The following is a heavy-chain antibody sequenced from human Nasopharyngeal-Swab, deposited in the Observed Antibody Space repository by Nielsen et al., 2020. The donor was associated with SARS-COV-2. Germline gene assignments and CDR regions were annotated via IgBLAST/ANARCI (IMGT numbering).Heavy chain of an antibody. CDR3: ARDSSAATLGGLDY. J-gene: IGHJ4*02. CDR1: GGTFSSCA. V-gene: IGHV1-69*13. D-gene: IGHD2-15*01. Sequence: SVKVSCKASGGTFSSCAISWVQQAPGQGLEWMGGIIPIFGTANYAQKFQGKVTITADESTSTAYMELSSLRSEDTAVYYCARDSSAATLGGLDYWGQGTLVTVSS. CDR2: IIPIFGTA.